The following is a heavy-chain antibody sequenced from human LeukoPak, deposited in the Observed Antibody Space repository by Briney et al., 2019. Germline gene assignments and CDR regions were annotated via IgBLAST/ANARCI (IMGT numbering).Heavy chain of an antibody. CDR2: INHSGST. V-gene: IGHV4-34*01. Sequence: PSETLSLTCAVYGGSFSGYYWSWIRQPPGKGLEWIGEINHSGSTNYNPSLKSRVTISVDTSKNQFSLKLSSVTAADTAVYYCARRGMIVVVGFGYWGQGTLVTVSS. J-gene: IGHJ4*02. D-gene: IGHD3-22*01. CDR3: ARRGMIVVVGFGY. CDR1: GGSFSGYY.